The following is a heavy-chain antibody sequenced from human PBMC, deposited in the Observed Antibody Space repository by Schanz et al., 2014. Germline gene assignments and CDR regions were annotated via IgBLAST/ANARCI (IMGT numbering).Heavy chain of an antibody. V-gene: IGHV3-74*02. Sequence: EVQLVESGGGLVQPGGSLRLSCAASGFAFSSYGMNWLRQAPGKGLVWVSRIKSDGSSTSYADSVKGRFTISRDNAKNTLYLQMNSLRAEDTAVYYCAKGRFGELSAFDIWGQGTMVTVSS. CDR3: AKGRFGELSAFDI. J-gene: IGHJ3*02. CDR2: IKSDGSST. CDR1: GFAFSSYG. D-gene: IGHD3-10*01.